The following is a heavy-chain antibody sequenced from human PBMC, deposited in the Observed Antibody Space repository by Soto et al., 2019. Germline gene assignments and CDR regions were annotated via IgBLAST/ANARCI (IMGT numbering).Heavy chain of an antibody. V-gene: IGHV4-59*01. CDR3: VRESAGSGKNSWFDS. Sequence: PSETLSLTCSVSRDSISSYYWSWVRQPPGKGLEWIGFIHRTGSTKYNPSLESRVTISVDTSQNQLSLRLRSVTAADKDVYYCVRESAGSGKNSWFDSWGQGILVTVSS. D-gene: IGHD3-10*01. CDR2: IHRTGST. J-gene: IGHJ5*01. CDR1: RDSISSYY.